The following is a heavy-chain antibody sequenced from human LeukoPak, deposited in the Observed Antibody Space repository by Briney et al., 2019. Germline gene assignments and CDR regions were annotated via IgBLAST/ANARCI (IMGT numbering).Heavy chain of an antibody. V-gene: IGHV3-66*01. Sequence: PGGSLRLSCAASEFSVGSNYMTWVRQAPGKGLEWVSLIYSGGSTYYADSVKGRFTISRDNSKNTLYLQMNSLRAEDTAVYYCAKSQDYYYMDVWGKGTTVTISS. CDR2: IYSGGST. CDR1: EFSVGSNY. CDR3: AKSQDYYYMDV. J-gene: IGHJ6*03.